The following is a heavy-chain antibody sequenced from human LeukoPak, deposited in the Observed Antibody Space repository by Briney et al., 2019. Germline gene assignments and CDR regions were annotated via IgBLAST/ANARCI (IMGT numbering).Heavy chain of an antibody. Sequence: SSETLSLTCTVSGYSISSGYYWGWIRQPPEKGLEWIGSIYYSGSTYYNPSLKSRVTISVDTSKNQFSLKLSSVTAADTAVYYCARALRAVAGNFDYWGQGTLVTVSS. CDR3: ARALRAVAGNFDY. D-gene: IGHD6-19*01. V-gene: IGHV4-38-2*02. CDR2: IYYSGST. CDR1: GYSISSGYY. J-gene: IGHJ4*02.